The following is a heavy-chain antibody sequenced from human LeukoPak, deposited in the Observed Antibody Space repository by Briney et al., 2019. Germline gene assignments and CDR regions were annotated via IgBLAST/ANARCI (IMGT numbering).Heavy chain of an antibody. CDR3: ARESDHDAFDI. V-gene: IGHV1-18*01. CDR1: GGTFSSYA. Sequence: GSSVKVSCKASGGTFSSYAISWVRQAPGQGLEWMGWISAYNGNTNYAQKLQGRVTMTTDTSTSTAYMELRSLRSDDTAVYYCARESDHDAFDIWGQGTMVTVSS. J-gene: IGHJ3*02. CDR2: ISAYNGNT.